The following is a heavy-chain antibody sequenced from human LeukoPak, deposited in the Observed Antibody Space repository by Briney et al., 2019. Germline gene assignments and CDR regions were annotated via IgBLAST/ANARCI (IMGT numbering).Heavy chain of an antibody. J-gene: IGHJ6*03. D-gene: IGHD3-10*01. Sequence: ASVKVSCKASGGTFSSYAISWVRQAPGQGLEWMGGIIPIFGTANYAQKFQGRVTITTDESTSTAYMELSSLRSEDTAVYYCARAGYYGSGSPPGGYYYYMDVWGKGTTVTASS. CDR3: ARAGYYGSGSPPGGYYYYMDV. CDR1: GGTFSSYA. V-gene: IGHV1-69*05. CDR2: IIPIFGTA.